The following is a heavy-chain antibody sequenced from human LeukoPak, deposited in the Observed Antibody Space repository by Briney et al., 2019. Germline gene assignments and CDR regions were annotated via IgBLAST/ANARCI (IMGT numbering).Heavy chain of an antibody. V-gene: IGHV4-31*03. D-gene: IGHD3-3*01. CDR1: GGSISSGGYY. Sequence: KASETLSLTCTVSGGSISSGGYYWSWIRQHPGKGLEWIGYIYYSGSTYYNPSLKSRVTISVDTSKNQFSLKLSSVTAADTAVYYCARCYDLEGWFDPWGQGTLVTVSS. CDR2: IYYSGST. J-gene: IGHJ5*02. CDR3: ARCYDLEGWFDP.